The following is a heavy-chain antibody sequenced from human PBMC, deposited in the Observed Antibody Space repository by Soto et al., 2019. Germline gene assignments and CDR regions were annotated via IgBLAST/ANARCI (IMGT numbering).Heavy chain of an antibody. CDR1: GFTVSSNY. CDR3: TRDMPNNIVVVTAINYYFDF. J-gene: IGHJ4*02. V-gene: IGHV3-53*05. Sequence: GSLRLSCAASGFTVSSNYMSWVRQAPGKGLEWVSVVYSGGSTYYADSVKGRFTVSRDNSKKTLYLQMNSLRAEDTAVYFCTRDMPNNIVVVTAINYYFDFWGQGTLVTVSS. D-gene: IGHD2-21*02. CDR2: VYSGGST.